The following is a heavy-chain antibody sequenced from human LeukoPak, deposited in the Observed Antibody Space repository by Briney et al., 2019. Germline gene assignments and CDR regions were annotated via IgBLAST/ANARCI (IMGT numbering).Heavy chain of an antibody. Sequence: ASVKVSCKASGYTFTGYYMHWVRQAPGQGLEWMGWINPNSGGTNYAQKFQGRVTLTRDTSIDTVYLELSSLKSDDTAVYYCARDPGHDTSNYGGLDFWGQGTLVTVSS. CDR3: ARDPGHDTSNYGGLDF. CDR1: GYTFTGYY. D-gene: IGHD4-11*01. J-gene: IGHJ4*02. V-gene: IGHV1-2*02. CDR2: INPNSGGT.